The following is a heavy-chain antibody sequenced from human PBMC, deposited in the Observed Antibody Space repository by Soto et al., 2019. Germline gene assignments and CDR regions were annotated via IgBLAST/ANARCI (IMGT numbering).Heavy chain of an antibody. CDR3: ARDYCGSGGSCYGGGY. CDR2: ISSSSSYI. CDR1: GFTFSSYS. J-gene: IGHJ4*02. V-gene: IGHV3-21*01. D-gene: IGHD2-15*01. Sequence: GGSLRLSCAASGFTFSSYSMNWVRQAPGKGLEWVSSISSSSSYIYYADYVKGRFTISRDNAKNSLYLQMNSLRAEDTAVYYCARDYCGSGGSCYGGGYWGQGTLVTVSS.